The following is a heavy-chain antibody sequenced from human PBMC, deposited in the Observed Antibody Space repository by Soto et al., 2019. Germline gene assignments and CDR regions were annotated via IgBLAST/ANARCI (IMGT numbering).Heavy chain of an antibody. V-gene: IGHV3-7*01. CDR2: IERDGSEK. Sequence: GGSLRLSCAASGVTFSSYWMNWVRQAPGKGLEWVATIERDGSEKSYVDSVKGRFTISRDNAKNSLYLQMNSLRAEDTAVYYCARTPPDRDYFDHWGQGTLVTVSS. J-gene: IGHJ4*02. CDR1: GVTFSSYW. CDR3: ARTPPDRDYFDH.